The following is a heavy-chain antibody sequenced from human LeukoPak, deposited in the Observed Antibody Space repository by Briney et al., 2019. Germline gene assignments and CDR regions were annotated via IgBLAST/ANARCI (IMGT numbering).Heavy chain of an antibody. D-gene: IGHD3-22*01. CDR3: ARHYYDSSGYRYYFDY. CDR1: GGSFTSYY. J-gene: IGHJ4*02. V-gene: IGHV4-34*01. CDR2: INHSGST. Sequence: SETLSLTCAVYGGSFTSYYWSWLRQPPGKGLEWIGEINHSGSTNYNPSLKSRVTISVDTSKNQFSLKLSSVTAADTSVYYCARHYYDSSGYRYYFDYWGQGTLVTVSS.